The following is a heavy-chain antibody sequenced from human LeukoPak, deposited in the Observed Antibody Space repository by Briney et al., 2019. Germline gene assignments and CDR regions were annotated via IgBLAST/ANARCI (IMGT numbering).Heavy chain of an antibody. D-gene: IGHD2-2*01. Sequence: SETLSLTCTVSGGSISSSSYYWGWIRQPPGKGLEWIGSIYYSGSTYYNPSLKSRVTISVDTSKNQFSLKLSSVTAADTAVYYCASYAVVPAANLFDYWGQGTLVTVSS. CDR3: ASYAVVPAANLFDY. V-gene: IGHV4-39*07. CDR1: GGSISSSSYY. CDR2: IYYSGST. J-gene: IGHJ4*02.